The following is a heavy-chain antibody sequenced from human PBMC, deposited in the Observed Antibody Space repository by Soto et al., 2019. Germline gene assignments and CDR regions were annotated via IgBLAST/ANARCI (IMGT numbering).Heavy chain of an antibody. CDR2: IFYSGST. J-gene: IGHJ4*02. CDR3: ARVRTLSTLDY. CDR1: GVSISNSY. V-gene: IGHV4-59*01. Sequence: PSETLSLTCPVAGVSISNSYWAWIRQSPEKGLECIGYIFYSGSTKYNPSLQSRVTISLDASKNPFFLQLTSVTAADSAVYFCARVRTLSTLDYWGEGTLVTDSS.